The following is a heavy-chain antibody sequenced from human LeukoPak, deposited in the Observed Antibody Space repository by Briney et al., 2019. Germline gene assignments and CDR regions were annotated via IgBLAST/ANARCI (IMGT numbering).Heavy chain of an antibody. CDR1: GFTFSNYA. CDR2: ISTNGDIT. D-gene: IGHD1-26*01. V-gene: IGHV3-64D*09. CDR3: VRSPWELPGFDI. Sequence: PGGSVRLSCSAAGFTFSNYAMHCVRQAPGKGLEYVSGISTNGDITYYADSVKGRFTISRDNSKNTLYLQMSSLRAEDTAVYYCVRSPWELPGFDIWGQGTMVSVSS. J-gene: IGHJ3*02.